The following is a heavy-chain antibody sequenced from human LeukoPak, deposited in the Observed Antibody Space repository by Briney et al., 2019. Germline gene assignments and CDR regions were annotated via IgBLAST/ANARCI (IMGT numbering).Heavy chain of an antibody. V-gene: IGHV4-59*08. J-gene: IGHJ5*02. CDR3: AARGSYCSGGSCYFFDP. CDR1: GGYISSYY. D-gene: IGHD2-15*01. CDR2: IYYSGST. Sequence: SETLSLTCTVSGGYISSYYWSWIRQPPGKGLEWIGYIYYSGSTNYNPSLKSRVTISVDTSKNQFSLKLSSVTAADTAVYYCAARGSYCSGGSCYFFDPWGQGTLVTVSS.